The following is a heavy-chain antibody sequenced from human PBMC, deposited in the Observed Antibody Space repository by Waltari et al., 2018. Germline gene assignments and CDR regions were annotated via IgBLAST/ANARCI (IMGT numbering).Heavy chain of an antibody. V-gene: IGHV1-8*02. CDR3: ARGRNVYAGFDYNWFDP. Sequence: QVQLLQSGAEVKKPGASVKVSCQASGYPFTTYEINWVRQASGQGLKWMGWMNPNTGDTGFAQRFQGRVTMTRDTSSNTAYMELSTRTSEDTALYYCARGRNVYAGFDYNWFDPWGPGTLVTVSS. D-gene: IGHD5-12*01. CDR1: GYPFTTYE. CDR2: MNPNTGDT. J-gene: IGHJ5*02.